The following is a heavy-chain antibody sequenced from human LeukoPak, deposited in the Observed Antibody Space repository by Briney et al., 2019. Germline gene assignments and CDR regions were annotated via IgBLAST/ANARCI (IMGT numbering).Heavy chain of an antibody. J-gene: IGHJ2*01. CDR2: IYHSGST. D-gene: IGHD2-2*01. CDR3: ARGYCSSTSCPLHRNWYFDL. CDR1: GYSISSGYY. V-gene: IGHV4-38-2*02. Sequence: SETLSLTCTVSGYSISSGYYWGWIRQPPGKGLEWIGSIYHSGSTSYNPSLKSRVTISVDTSKNQFSLKLSSVTAADTAVYYCARGYCSSTSCPLHRNWYFDLWGRGTLVTVSS.